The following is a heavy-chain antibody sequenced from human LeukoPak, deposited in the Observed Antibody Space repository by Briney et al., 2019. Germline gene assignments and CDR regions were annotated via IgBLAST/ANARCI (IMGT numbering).Heavy chain of an antibody. CDR2: MNPNSGNT. D-gene: IGHD2-2*01. CDR1: GYTFTSYD. Sequence: ASVKVSCKASGYTFTSYDINWVRQATGQGLEWMGWMNPNSGNTGYAQKFQGRVTMTRNTSISTAYMELSSLRSEDTAVYYCAREVSSTREYYYYGMDVWGQGTTVTVSS. V-gene: IGHV1-8*01. CDR3: AREVSSTREYYYYGMDV. J-gene: IGHJ6*02.